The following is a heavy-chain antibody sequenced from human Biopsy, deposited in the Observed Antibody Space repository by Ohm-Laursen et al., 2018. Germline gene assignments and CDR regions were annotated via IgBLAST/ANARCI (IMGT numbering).Heavy chain of an antibody. Sequence: SDTLSLTCTVSGDSVSSGSFYWTWLRQPPGQGLEYIGYIYDRGSTANYNPSLESRVTMSVDTPKNQFSLKLSSVTAADTAIYYCARGMRSSGWPYFDSWGQGTLVTVSS. CDR3: ARGMRSSGWPYFDS. J-gene: IGHJ4*02. CDR2: IYDRGSTA. CDR1: GDSVSSGSFY. D-gene: IGHD6-19*01. V-gene: IGHV4-61*01.